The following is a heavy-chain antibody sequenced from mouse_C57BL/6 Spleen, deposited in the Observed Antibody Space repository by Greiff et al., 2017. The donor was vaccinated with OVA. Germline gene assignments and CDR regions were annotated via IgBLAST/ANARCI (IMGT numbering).Heavy chain of an antibody. CDR3: TYDGYYGGYFDY. D-gene: IGHD2-3*01. CDR1: GFTFSNYW. Sequence: EVKLMESGGGLVQPGGSMKLSCVASGFTFSNYWMNWVRQSPEKGLEWVAQIRLKSDNYATHYAESVKGRFTISRDDSKSSVYLQMNNLRAEDTGIYYCTYDGYYGGYFDYWGQGTTLTVSS. V-gene: IGHV6-3*01. CDR2: IRLKSDNYAT. J-gene: IGHJ2*01.